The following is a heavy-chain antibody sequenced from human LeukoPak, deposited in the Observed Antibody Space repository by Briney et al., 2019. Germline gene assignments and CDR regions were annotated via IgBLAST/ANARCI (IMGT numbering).Heavy chain of an antibody. J-gene: IGHJ4*02. CDR2: IYYSGST. V-gene: IGHV4-59*07. Sequence: PSDTLSLTCTVSGGAISSYYWSWIRQPPGKGLEWIGYIYYSGSTNYNPSLKRRVTISVDTSKNQFSLKLSSVTAADTAVYYCARGILAAAVDYWGQGTLVTVSS. CDR3: ARGILAAAVDY. CDR1: GGAISSYY. D-gene: IGHD6-13*01.